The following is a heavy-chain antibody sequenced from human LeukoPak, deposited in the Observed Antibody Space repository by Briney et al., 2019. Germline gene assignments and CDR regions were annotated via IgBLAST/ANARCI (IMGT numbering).Heavy chain of an antibody. CDR2: FYYSGST. V-gene: IGHV4-39*01. CDR1: GGSITSSSYY. Sequence: PETLSLTCTVSGGSITSSSYYWGWIRQPPGKGLEWIGSFYYSGSTNYNPSLKSRVTISVDTSKNQFSLKLSSVTAADTAVYYCVYYYGSGSVEYWGQGTLVTVPS. J-gene: IGHJ4*02. D-gene: IGHD3-10*01. CDR3: VYYYGSGSVEY.